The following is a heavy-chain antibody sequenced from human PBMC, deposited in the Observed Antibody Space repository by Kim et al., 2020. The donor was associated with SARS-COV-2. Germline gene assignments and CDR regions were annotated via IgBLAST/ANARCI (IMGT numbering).Heavy chain of an antibody. CDR3: ARELDTYYYGSGAADP. V-gene: IGHV3-11*06. D-gene: IGHD3-10*01. J-gene: IGHJ5*02. Sequence: SVKGRFAISRDNANNSLYRQMNSLRAEDTAVYYCARELDTYYYGSGAADPWGQGTLVTVSS.